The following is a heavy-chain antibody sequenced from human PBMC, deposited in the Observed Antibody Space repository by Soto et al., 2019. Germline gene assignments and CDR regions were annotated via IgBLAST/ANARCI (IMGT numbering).Heavy chain of an antibody. D-gene: IGHD2-21*02. CDR1: GFTFSNYA. CDR2: MSGNGGRI. J-gene: IGHJ4*02. Sequence: EVQLLESGGGLVQPGGSLRLSCAVSGFTFSNYAMTWVRQAPGKGLEWVSVMSGNGGRILYADSVKGRFTISRDNSKNTLYFQMNSLRLEDTAVYYCVKDPVSGGNGGAWFDYWGQGTLVTVSS. V-gene: IGHV3-23*01. CDR3: VKDPVSGGNGGAWFDY.